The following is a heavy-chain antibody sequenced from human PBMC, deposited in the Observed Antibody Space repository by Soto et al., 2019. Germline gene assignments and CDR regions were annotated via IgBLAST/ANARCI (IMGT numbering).Heavy chain of an antibody. CDR3: ARDLLLSSGGTWYSGGFDY. V-gene: IGHV3-21*01. CDR2: ISSRSIYI. Sequence: GGSLRLSCAASGFTFSTYSMNWVRQAPGKGLEWVSSISSRSIYIYYADSVKGRFTISRDDAKNSLYLQVNSLRAEDTAVYYCARDLLLSSGGTWYSGGFDYWGQGTLVTVS. D-gene: IGHD2-15*01. CDR1: GFTFSTYS. J-gene: IGHJ4*02.